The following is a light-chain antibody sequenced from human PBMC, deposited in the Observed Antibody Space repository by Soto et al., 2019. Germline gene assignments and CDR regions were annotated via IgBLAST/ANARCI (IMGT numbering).Light chain of an antibody. CDR2: DPS. Sequence: DIQMTQSPSTLSASVGDRVTITCRASQRLSSYLAGYQQKPGKAPYHLIYDPSNLESGVTSRFSGSGSGTEFPLTISSLQPDDFATYYRQQYNSYPWTFGLATRVDIK. J-gene: IGKJ1*01. CDR3: QQYNSYPWT. CDR1: QRLSSY. V-gene: IGKV1-5*01.